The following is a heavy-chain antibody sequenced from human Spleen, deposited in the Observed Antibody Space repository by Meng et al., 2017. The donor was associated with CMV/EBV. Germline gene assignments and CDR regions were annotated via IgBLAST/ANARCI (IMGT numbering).Heavy chain of an antibody. CDR2: INPNSGGT. V-gene: IGHV1-2*02. Sequence: ASVKVSCKASGYTFTGYYMHWVRQAPGQGLEWMGWINPNSGGTNYAQKFQGRVTTTRDTSISTAYMELSRLRSDDTAVYYCARGQYCSSTSCYGGDYYGMDVWGQGTTVTVSS. CDR1: GYTFTGYY. D-gene: IGHD2-2*01. CDR3: ARGQYCSSTSCYGGDYYGMDV. J-gene: IGHJ6*02.